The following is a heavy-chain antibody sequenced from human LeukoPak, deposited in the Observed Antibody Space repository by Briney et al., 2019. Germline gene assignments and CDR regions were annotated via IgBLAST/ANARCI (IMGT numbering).Heavy chain of an antibody. CDR2: ISFDGDNK. J-gene: IGHJ5*02. D-gene: IGHD4-17*01. V-gene: IGHV3-30-3*01. CDR1: GFTFNNYA. Sequence: PGRSLRLSCAASGFTFNNYAIHCVRQAPGKGLEWVAVISFDGDNKYYADSVKGRFTISRDDSKNTLYLQMNSLKTEDTAVYYCTTDVNYGDHGASLDPWGQGTLVTVSS. CDR3: TTDVNYGDHGASLDP.